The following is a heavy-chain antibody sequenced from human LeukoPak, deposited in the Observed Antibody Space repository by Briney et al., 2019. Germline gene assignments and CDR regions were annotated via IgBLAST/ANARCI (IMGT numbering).Heavy chain of an antibody. V-gene: IGHV4-39*07. J-gene: IGHJ5*02. CDR3: ERVLAVGGSRVNWFDP. CDR2: IYYSGST. CDR1: GGSISSSSYY. D-gene: IGHD6-13*01. Sequence: SETLSLTCTVSGGSISSSSYYRGWIRQPPGKGLEWIGSIYYSGSTYYNPSLKSRVTISVDTSKNQFSLNLSSVTAADTAVYYCERVLAVGGSRVNWFDPWGQGTLVTVYS.